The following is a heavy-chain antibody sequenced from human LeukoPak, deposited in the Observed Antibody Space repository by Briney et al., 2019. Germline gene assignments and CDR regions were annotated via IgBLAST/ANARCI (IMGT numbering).Heavy chain of an antibody. CDR1: GGSISSGGYY. V-gene: IGHV4-31*03. D-gene: IGHD2-2*01. CDR2: IYYSGST. J-gene: IGHJ6*03. Sequence: SETLSLTCTVSGGSISSGGYYWSWHRQRPGKGLEWIGYIYYSGSTYYNPSLKSRVPRSVDPSKNQFSLELSSVTAADTAVYHCARDRVAIWRSSTSCYRPGPYYMDVWGKGTTVTVSS. CDR3: ARDRVAIWRSSTSCYRPGPYYMDV.